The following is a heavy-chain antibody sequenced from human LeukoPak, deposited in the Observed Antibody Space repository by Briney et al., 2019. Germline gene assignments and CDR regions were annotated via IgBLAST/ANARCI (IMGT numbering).Heavy chain of an antibody. J-gene: IGHJ6*03. V-gene: IGHV4-59*01. CDR1: GGSFSGYY. Sequence: SETLSLTCAVYGGSFSGYYWSWIRQPPGKGLEWIGYVYYSGTTNYNPSLKGRVSMSVDTSKNQFSLKLSSVTAADTAVYYCARLRGSYTTAAGFYYYYMDVWGKGTTVTISS. D-gene: IGHD1-26*01. CDR3: ARLRGSYTTAAGFYYYYMDV. CDR2: VYYSGTT.